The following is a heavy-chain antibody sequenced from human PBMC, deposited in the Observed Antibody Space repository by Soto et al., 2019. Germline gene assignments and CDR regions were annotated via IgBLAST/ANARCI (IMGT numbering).Heavy chain of an antibody. V-gene: IGHV3-11*03. CDR1: GFTFSDYY. D-gene: IGHD3-22*01. J-gene: IGHJ6*02. Sequence: GGSLRLSCAASGFTFSDYYMSWIRQSPGKGLEWVSYISSSSSYTNYADSVKGRFTISRDNAKNSLYLQMNSLRAEDTAVYYCAVVGTGYPHYYYVKAFWGQGTTVPVS. CDR2: ISSSSSYT. CDR3: AVVGTGYPHYYYVKAF.